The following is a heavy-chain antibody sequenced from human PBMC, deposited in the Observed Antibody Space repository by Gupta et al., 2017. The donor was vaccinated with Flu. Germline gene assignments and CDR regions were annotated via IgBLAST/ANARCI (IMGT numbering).Heavy chain of an antibody. CDR1: GFTFSSYA. CDR3: ANNLGVDTAIISPFDY. CDR2: ISGSGGST. D-gene: IGHD5-18*01. J-gene: IGHJ4*02. Sequence: EVQLLESGGGLVQPGGSLRLSCAASGFTFSSYAMSWVRQAPGKGLEWVSAISGSGGSTYYADSVKGRFTISRDNSKNTLYLQMNSLRAEDTAVYYCANNLGVDTAIISPFDYWGQGTLVTVSS. V-gene: IGHV3-23*01.